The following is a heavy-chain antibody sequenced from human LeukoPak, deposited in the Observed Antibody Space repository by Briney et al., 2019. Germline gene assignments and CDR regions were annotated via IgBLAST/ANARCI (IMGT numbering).Heavy chain of an antibody. J-gene: IGHJ3*02. CDR3: ARDRIAFDI. Sequence: PSETLSLTCSVSGGSISSSNYYWSWIRQSPGKGLEWIGYIYYSGNTNYNPSLKSRVTISVDTSKNQFSLKLSSVTAADTAVYYCARDRIAFDIWGQGTMVTVSS. CDR2: IYYSGNT. V-gene: IGHV4-61*01. CDR1: GGSISSSNYY.